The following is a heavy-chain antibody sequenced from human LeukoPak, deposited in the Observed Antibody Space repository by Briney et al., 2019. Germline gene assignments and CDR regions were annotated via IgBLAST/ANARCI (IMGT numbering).Heavy chain of an antibody. V-gene: IGHV3-15*01. D-gene: IGHD1-7*01. Sequence: GGSLRLSCAASGFTLSNAWMSWVRQAPGKGLEWVGRIKSKTDGGTTDYAAPVKGTITISRDDSKNTLYLQMNSLKTEDTAVYYCTTGPPTTVDFDYWGQGALVTVSS. J-gene: IGHJ4*02. CDR1: GFTLSNAW. CDR3: TTGPPTTVDFDY. CDR2: IKSKTDGGTT.